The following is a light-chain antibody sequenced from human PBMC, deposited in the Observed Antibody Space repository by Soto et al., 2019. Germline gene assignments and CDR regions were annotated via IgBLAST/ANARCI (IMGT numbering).Light chain of an antibody. CDR3: QQRSNWPPIIT. CDR1: QSVTTY. J-gene: IGKJ3*01. Sequence: EIILTQSPATLSLSPGERASLSCRASQSVTTYLAWYQQKPGQPPRLLRYDASTRATGIPARFSGSGSGTDFTLTINSLEPEDFAAYYCQQRSNWPPIITFGPGTKVDL. CDR2: DAS. V-gene: IGKV3-11*01.